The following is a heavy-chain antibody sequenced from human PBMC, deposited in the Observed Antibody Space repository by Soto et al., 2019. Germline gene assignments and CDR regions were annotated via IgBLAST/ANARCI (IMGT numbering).Heavy chain of an antibody. V-gene: IGHV1-3*01. CDR2: INVGNVNT. D-gene: IGHD2-21*02. J-gene: IGHJ4*02. Sequence: QVQLVQSGAEVKKPGASVKVSCKASGYTFTSYAMHWVRQAPGQRLEWMGWINVGNVNTKYSQKFQGRVTITRDTSASTASMELISLRSEDTAVYYCARSIGVVTAADYWGQGTLVTVSS. CDR3: ARSIGVVTAADY. CDR1: GYTFTSYA.